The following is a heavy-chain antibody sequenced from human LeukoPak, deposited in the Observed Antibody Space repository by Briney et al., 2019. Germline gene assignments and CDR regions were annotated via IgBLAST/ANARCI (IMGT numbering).Heavy chain of an antibody. CDR3: ATTGATSPYSASWFNIEY. V-gene: IGHV4-39*01. J-gene: IGHJ4*02. Sequence: SETLSLTCTVSGGSISSSSYYWGWIRQPPGKGLEWIGSIYYSGSTYYNPSLKSRVTISVDTSKNQFSLKLRSVTAEDTAVYYCATTGATSPYSASWFNIEYWGQGTLVTVSS. D-gene: IGHD6-13*01. CDR1: GGSISSSSYY. CDR2: IYYSGST.